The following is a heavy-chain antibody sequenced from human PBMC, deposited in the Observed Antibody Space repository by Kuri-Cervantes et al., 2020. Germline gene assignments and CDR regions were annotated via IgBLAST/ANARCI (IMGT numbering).Heavy chain of an antibody. CDR2: IYYSGST. Sequence: SETLSLTCTVSGGSISSSGYYWGWIRQPPGKGLEWIGSIYYSGSTYYNPSLKSRFTISVDTSKNQFSLKLSSVTAADTAVYYCASMTEQSYYFDYWGQGTLVTVSS. CDR1: GGSISSSGYY. V-gene: IGHV4-39*07. J-gene: IGHJ4*02. D-gene: IGHD1/OR15-1a*01. CDR3: ASMTEQSYYFDY.